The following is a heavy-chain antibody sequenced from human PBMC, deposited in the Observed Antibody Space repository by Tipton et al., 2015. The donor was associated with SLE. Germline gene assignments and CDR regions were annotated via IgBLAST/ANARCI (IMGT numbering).Heavy chain of an antibody. Sequence: TLSLTCFVSGGYITSDIYYWGWIRQPPGKGLEWIGSVYDSGTTYYNPSLESRVTMTVDTSKNQFSLKLSSVTAADTAVYYCARGTKLGNHYYYYYMDVWGKGTTVTVSS. D-gene: IGHD7-27*01. CDR2: VYDSGTT. J-gene: IGHJ6*03. V-gene: IGHV4-39*07. CDR1: GGYITSDIYY. CDR3: ARGTKLGNHYYYYYMDV.